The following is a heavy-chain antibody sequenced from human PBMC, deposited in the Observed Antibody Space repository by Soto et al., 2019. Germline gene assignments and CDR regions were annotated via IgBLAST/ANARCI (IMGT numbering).Heavy chain of an antibody. CDR1: GFTFSSYA. CDR2: ISGGGDGA. CDR3: AKEGLGYLNTYCRGSSSHYAFDI. D-gene: IGHD2-15*01. V-gene: IGHV3-23*01. Sequence: EVQLLESGGGLVQPGGSLRLSCAASGFTFSSYAMSWVRQAPGKGLEWVSTISGGGDGAYYADSVKGHFTISRDNSKNTLYRDMNSLTAEETAICYCAKEGLGYLNTYCRGSSSHYAFDIWGQGTMVTVSS. J-gene: IGHJ3*02.